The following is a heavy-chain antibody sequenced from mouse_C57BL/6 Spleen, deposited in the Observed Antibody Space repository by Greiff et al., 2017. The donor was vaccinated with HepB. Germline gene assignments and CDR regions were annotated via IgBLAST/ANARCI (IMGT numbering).Heavy chain of an antibody. Sequence: QVQLQQPGAGLVKPGASVKLSCKASGYTFTSYWMHWVKQRPGQGLEWIGMIHPNSGSTNYNEKFKSKATLTVDKSSSTAYMQLSSLTSEDSAVYYCARDYYYGSSSYYYAMDYWGQGTSVTVSS. V-gene: IGHV1-64*01. CDR3: ARDYYYGSSSYYYAMDY. CDR2: IHPNSGST. D-gene: IGHD1-1*01. J-gene: IGHJ4*01. CDR1: GYTFTSYW.